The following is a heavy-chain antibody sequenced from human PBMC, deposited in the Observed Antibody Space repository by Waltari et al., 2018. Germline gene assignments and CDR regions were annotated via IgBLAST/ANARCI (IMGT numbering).Heavy chain of an antibody. J-gene: IGHJ3*02. Sequence: QLHLQESGPGLVEPSETLSLTCSVSGGSIRSDSHYWVWIRQPPVKGLEWFVSIYFGGRTNYNPSLRSRRTSSADTSKNQFSLRLTSVTASDTAVYYCARQSGITINEAAFDIWGPGTMVTVPS. CDR1: GGSIRSDSHY. D-gene: IGHD1-7*01. CDR2: IYFGGRT. V-gene: IGHV4-39*01. CDR3: ARQSGITINEAAFDI.